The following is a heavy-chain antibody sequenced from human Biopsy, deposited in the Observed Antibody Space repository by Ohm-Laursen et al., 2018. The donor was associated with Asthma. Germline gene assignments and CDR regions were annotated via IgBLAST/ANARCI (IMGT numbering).Heavy chain of an antibody. CDR2: HDHEAGGT. J-gene: IGHJ4*02. CDR1: AYSLTTLS. D-gene: IGHD2-21*02. Sequence: SRPLSAYSLTTLSTQSARHAPGDGLGWQGGHDHEAGGTVNARRFQGRVTMTEGPSTDTAYMELSSLSSDDTAVYYCASEFPKDCVRYNFEFWGQGTLVTVSS. V-gene: IGHV1-24*01. CDR3: ASEFPKDCVRYNFEF.